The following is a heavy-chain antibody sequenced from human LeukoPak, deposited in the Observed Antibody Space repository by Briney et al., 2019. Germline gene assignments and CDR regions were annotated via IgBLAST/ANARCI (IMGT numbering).Heavy chain of an antibody. J-gene: IGHJ3*02. CDR1: GFTFSSYG. CDR3: ARESRFGPGRVDAFDI. V-gene: IGHV3-30*03. D-gene: IGHD2-15*01. CDR2: ISYDGSNK. Sequence: GGSLRLSCAASGFTFSSYGMHWVRQAPGKGLEWVAVISYDGSNKYYADSVKGRFTISRDNSKNTLYLQMNSLRAEDTAVYYCARESRFGPGRVDAFDIWGQGTMVTVSS.